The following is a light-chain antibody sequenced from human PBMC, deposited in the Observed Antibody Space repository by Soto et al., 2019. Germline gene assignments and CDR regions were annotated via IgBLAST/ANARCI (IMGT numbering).Light chain of an antibody. CDR3: SSYVESATVV. CDR1: SSDIGTYNR. J-gene: IGLJ2*01. Sequence: QSALTQPPSVSGSPGQSVTISCTGTSSDIGTYNRVSWYRQSPGAAPKLLIYEVTSRPSGVPDRFSGAKSGNTASLTISGLLSEDLTLYDCSSYVESATVVLGGGTKLT. V-gene: IGLV2-18*02. CDR2: EVT.